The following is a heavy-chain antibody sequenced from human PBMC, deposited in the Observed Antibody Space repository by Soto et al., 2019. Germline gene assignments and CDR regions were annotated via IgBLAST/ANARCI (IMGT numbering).Heavy chain of an antibody. D-gene: IGHD6-19*01. CDR2: MYHSGNT. CDR1: GASITSYY. J-gene: IGHJ3*02. Sequence: PSETLSLTCSVSGASITSYYWSWIRQPPGKGLEYIGYMYHSGNTNYNPSLSSRVTVSVDTSKNQFSLRLNSVTAADAAVYYCARVWQWSILISGQATIVTVSS. CDR3: ARVWQWSILI. V-gene: IGHV4-59*01.